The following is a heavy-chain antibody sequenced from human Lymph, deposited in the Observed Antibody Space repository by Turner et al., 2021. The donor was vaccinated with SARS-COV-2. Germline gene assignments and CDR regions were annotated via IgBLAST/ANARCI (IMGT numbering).Heavy chain of an antibody. CDR2: IKTNTDGGTT. V-gene: IGHV3-15*01. CDR3: TTHSAPDY. D-gene: IGHD6-13*01. Sequence: EVQLVESGGGLVKPAGSLRLSCAASGFTFSNAWMTWVRQAPGKGLEWVGRIKTNTDGGTTDYAAPVKGRFTISRDDSKNTLYLQMNSLKTEDTAVYYCTTHSAPDYWGQGTLVTVSS. J-gene: IGHJ4*02. CDR1: GFTFSNAW.